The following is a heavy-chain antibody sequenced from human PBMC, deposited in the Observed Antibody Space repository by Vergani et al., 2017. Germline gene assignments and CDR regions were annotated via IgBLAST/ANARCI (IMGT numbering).Heavy chain of an antibody. CDR1: GFTFNHYA. D-gene: IGHD5-12*01. CDR2: ISGSGGST. V-gene: IGHV3-23*01. J-gene: IGHJ6*02. Sequence: EVQLLESGGDLVQPGGSLRLSCVASGFTFNHYAMNWVRQAPGKGLEWVSGISGSGGSTYYAGSVKGRFTISRDSSKNTLYLQMNSLSAGDTAVYYCAKANTRNSGYDYLYYYHAMDVWGQGTTVTVSS. CDR3: AKANTRNSGYDYLYYYHAMDV.